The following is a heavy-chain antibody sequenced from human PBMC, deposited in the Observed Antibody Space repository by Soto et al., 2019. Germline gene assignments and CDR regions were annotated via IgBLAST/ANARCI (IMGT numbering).Heavy chain of an antibody. D-gene: IGHD2-21*01. CDR1: GFTFNTHA. J-gene: IGHJ4*02. CDR3: ARVLGLVDPYDF. V-gene: IGHV3-23*01. CDR2: IGDSGDNT. Sequence: GSLRLSCAASGFTFNTHAMSWVRQAPGKGLEWVSAIGDSGDNTYYADSVKGRFTITRDNSKNTLYLQMSSLGAEDTAVYYCARVLGLVDPYDFWGQGIQVTVSS.